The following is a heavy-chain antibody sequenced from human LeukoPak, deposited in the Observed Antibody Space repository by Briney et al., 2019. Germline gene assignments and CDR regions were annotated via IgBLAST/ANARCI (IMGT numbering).Heavy chain of an antibody. V-gene: IGHV4-31*03. CDR3: ARGSGSGGPYSLVAFDI. J-gene: IGHJ3*02. CDR1: GGSISSGDYY. CDR2: IYYSGST. Sequence: SETLSLTCTVSGGSISSGDYYWSWIRQHPGTGLEWIGYIYYSGSTYYNPSLKSRVTISVDTSKNQFSLKLSSVTAADTAVYYCARGSGSGGPYSLVAFDIWGQGTMVTVSS. D-gene: IGHD6-25*01.